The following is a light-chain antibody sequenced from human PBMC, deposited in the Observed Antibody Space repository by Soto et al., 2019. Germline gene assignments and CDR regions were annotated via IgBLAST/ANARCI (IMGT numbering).Light chain of an antibody. V-gene: IGLV8-61*01. CDR3: ALYMGSGIMV. Sequence: QTVVTQESSLSVSPGGTVTLTCGLTSGSVAITSYPSWFQQTPGQAPRTLIYSTNTRSSGVSDRFSGSILGSKAALTITGAQADDECHYYCALYMGSGIMVFGGGTKLTVL. J-gene: IGLJ3*02. CDR2: STN. CDR1: SGSVAITSY.